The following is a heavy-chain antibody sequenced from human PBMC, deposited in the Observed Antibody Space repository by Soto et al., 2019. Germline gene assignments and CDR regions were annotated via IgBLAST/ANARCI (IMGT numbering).Heavy chain of an antibody. V-gene: IGHV1-3*01. CDR1: GYTFSTYS. J-gene: IGHJ6*02. D-gene: IGHD1-1*01. Sequence: ASVKVSCKASGYTFSTYSMHWVRQAPGHSLEWMGWINGATGQTRSSQRFQDRVTITRDTSASTAYMELSGLRSGDTAVYYCARAKGMEENYYYYGMDIWGQGTTVTVSS. CDR3: ARAKGMEENYYYYGMDI. CDR2: INGATGQT.